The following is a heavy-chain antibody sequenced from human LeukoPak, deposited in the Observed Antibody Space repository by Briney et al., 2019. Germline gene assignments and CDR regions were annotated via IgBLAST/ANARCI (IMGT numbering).Heavy chain of an antibody. CDR3: ARQSISGFSLSYFDY. D-gene: IGHD3-22*01. J-gene: IGHJ4*02. Sequence: TSETLSLTCTVSGGSISSYYWSWIRQPPGKGLEWIGNIYDSGSTNYNPSLKSRVTISVDTSKNQCSLKLSSVTAADTAVYYYARQSISGFSLSYFDYWGQGTLVNVSS. CDR1: GGSISSYY. V-gene: IGHV4-59*01. CDR2: IYDSGST.